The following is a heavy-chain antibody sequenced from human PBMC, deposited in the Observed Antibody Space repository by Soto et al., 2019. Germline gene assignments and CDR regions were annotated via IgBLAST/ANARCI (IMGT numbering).Heavy chain of an antibody. J-gene: IGHJ4*02. CDR3: ATSTVSYVDIVSSTTRGYFDH. D-gene: IGHD5-12*01. V-gene: IGHV5-51*01. CDR2: IYPGDSDT. Sequence: GESLKISCEGSGYNFNTYWIGWVRQMPGKGLEWMALIYPGDSDTRYSPSFEGQVTLSVDRSISTAYLQWSSLKASDTTIYYCATSTVSYVDIVSSTTRGYFDHWGQGTLVTVSS. CDR1: GYNFNTYW.